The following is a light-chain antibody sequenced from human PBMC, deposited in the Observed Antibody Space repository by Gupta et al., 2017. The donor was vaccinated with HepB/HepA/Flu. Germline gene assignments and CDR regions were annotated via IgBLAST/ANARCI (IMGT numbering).Light chain of an antibody. CDR1: SSNIGDNT. V-gene: IGLV1-44*01. CDR3: AAWDDSLNGQRI. J-gene: IGLJ2*01. Sequence: QSVLTQPPSASGAPGQRVTISCSGSSSNIGDNTVSWDQRPPGTAPKLLIFNDNERPSGVPDRFSGSKSGTSASLAISGRQSEDEGGYYCAAWDDSLNGQRIFGGGTKLTVL. CDR2: NDN.